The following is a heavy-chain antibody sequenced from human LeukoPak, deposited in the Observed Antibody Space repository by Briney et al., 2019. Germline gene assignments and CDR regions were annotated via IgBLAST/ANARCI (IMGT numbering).Heavy chain of an antibody. J-gene: IGHJ4*02. V-gene: IGHV4-39*07. CDR1: GGSISSSSYY. D-gene: IGHD3-16*02. CDR2: IYYSGST. CDR3: ARDGSDYVWGSYPPRPLDY. Sequence: PSETLSLTCTVSGGSISSSSYYWGWIRQPPGKGLEWIGSIYYSGSTYYNPSLKSRVTISVDTSKNQFSLKLSSVTAADTAVYYCARDGSDYVWGSYPPRPLDYWGQGTLVTVSS.